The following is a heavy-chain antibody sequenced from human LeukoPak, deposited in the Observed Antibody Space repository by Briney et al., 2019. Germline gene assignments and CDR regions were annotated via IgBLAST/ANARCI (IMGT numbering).Heavy chain of an antibody. J-gene: IGHJ6*03. Sequence: SETLSLTXTVSGGSIRSRSYYWGWIRQPPGKGLDWIGSIYYSGSTYYNPSLKSRVTISVDTSKNQFSLKLSSVTAADTAVYYCARQVGYDGPYYMDVWGKGTTVTVFS. D-gene: IGHD2-8*02. V-gene: IGHV4-39*01. CDR3: ARQVGYDGPYYMDV. CDR1: GGSIRSRSYY. CDR2: IYYSGST.